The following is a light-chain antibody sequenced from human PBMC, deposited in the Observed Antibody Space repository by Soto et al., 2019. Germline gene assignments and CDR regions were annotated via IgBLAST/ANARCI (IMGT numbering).Light chain of an antibody. CDR3: QQYYTMYT. CDR1: QTISTY. CDR2: GVS. Sequence: DIQMTQSPPSLSASVGDRVNITCRASQTISTYLHWYQQKPGKVPNLLIYGVSTLQSGTPSRFGGSGSGTDFTLTISSLQPDDFATYYCQQYYTMYTFGRGTKLEIK. V-gene: IGKV1-39*01. J-gene: IGKJ2*01.